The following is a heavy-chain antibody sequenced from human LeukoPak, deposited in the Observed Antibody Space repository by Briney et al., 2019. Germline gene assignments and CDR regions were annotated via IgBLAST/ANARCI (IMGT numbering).Heavy chain of an antibody. CDR1: GFTLSDYW. CDR3: AAWGLYNY. J-gene: IGHJ4*02. CDR2: INLHGSVK. D-gene: IGHD7-27*01. Sequence: VGSLRLSCAASGFTLSDYWMNWVRQAPGKGLEWVANINLHGSVKLHVDSVEGRFTISRDNAKNSLFLQMTSLKVEDTAVYYCAAWGLYNYWGQRTLVTVSS. V-gene: IGHV3-7*01.